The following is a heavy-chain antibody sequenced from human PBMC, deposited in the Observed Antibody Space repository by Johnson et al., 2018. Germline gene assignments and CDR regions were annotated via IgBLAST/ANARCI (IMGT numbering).Heavy chain of an antibody. Sequence: QVQLQESGPGLVKXSETXTLXCNVSGGAINSNYWSWIRQTPGKGLEWIGYIHDSGSTKYNPSLRSRVTISVDTSKRLFSLRLSPVTAADTAMYYCARHVFGAFDPFVMWGQGTMVTVSS. J-gene: IGHJ3*02. CDR2: IHDSGST. CDR3: ARHVFGAFDPFVM. V-gene: IGHV4-59*01. D-gene: IGHD3-16*01. CDR1: GGAINSNY.